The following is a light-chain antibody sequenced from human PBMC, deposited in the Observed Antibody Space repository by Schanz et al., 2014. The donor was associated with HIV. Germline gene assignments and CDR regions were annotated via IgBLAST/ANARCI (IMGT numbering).Light chain of an antibody. V-gene: IGKV1-5*03. J-gene: IGKJ2*01. Sequence: DIQMTQSPPTLSASVGDRVTITCRASQNIGYWLTWYQQKPGKAPNLLIYQTSTLKTGVPSRFSGSRSGTEFTLTISSLQPDDFATYYCQQYKTFLYTFGQGTKLEIK. CDR1: QNIGYW. CDR3: QQYKTFLYT. CDR2: QTS.